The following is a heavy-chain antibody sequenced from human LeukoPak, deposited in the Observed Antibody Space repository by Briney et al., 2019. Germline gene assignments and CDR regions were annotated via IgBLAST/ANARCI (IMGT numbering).Heavy chain of an antibody. J-gene: IGHJ4*02. D-gene: IGHD1-1*01. V-gene: IGHV4-59*12. Sequence: SETLSLTCTVSGGSISSYYWSWIRQPPGKGLEWIGYIYYSGSTNYNPSLKSRVTISVDTSKNQFSLKLSSVTAADTAVYYCARGRGWNPKTYFDYWGQGTLVTVSS. CDR1: GGSISSYY. CDR2: IYYSGST. CDR3: ARGRGWNPKTYFDY.